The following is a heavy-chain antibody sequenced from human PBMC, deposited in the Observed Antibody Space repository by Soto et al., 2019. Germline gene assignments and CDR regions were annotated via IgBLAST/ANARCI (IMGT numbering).Heavy chain of an antibody. V-gene: IGHV4-34*01. D-gene: IGHD6-13*01. CDR1: GRSFSGYS. J-gene: IGHJ6*02. CDR3: ARHNLAAAGSFLYYYYYGMDV. CDR2: IYDSGST. Sequence: PSETLSLTCAVYGRSFSGYSWTWIRQSPGKGLEWIGQIYDSGSTTSNPSLKSRVTISVDTSKHQFSLKLSSVTAADTAVYYCARHNLAAAGSFLYYYYYGMDVWGQGTTVTVSS.